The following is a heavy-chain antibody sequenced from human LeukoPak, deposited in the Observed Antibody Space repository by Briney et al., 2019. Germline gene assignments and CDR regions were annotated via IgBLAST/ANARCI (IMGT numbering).Heavy chain of an antibody. Sequence: PGGSLRLSCAASGFTFSSYSMNWVRQAPGKGLEWVSGISWNSGSIGYADSVKGRFTISRDNAKNSLYLQMNSLRAEDMALYYCAKDIAGYYDSSGYCFDYWGQGTLVTVSS. J-gene: IGHJ4*02. D-gene: IGHD3-22*01. CDR3: AKDIAGYYDSSGYCFDY. CDR1: GFTFSSYS. V-gene: IGHV3-9*03. CDR2: ISWNSGSI.